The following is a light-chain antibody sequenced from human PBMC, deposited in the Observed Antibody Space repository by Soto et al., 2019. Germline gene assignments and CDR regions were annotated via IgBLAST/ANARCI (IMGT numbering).Light chain of an antibody. J-gene: IGLJ1*01. CDR2: EGN. CDR1: SSDVGSYNF. V-gene: IGLV2-23*01. Sequence: QSALTQPASVSGSPGQSITISCTGASSDVGSYNFVSWYQQHPGKAPKLMIYEGNKRPSGVSNRFSGSKSGNTASLTISGLQAEDEADYYCCSYARSSTYYVFGTGTKVTVL. CDR3: CSYARSSTYYV.